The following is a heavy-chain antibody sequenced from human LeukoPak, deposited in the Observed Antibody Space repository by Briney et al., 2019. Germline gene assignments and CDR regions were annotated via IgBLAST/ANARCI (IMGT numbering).Heavy chain of an antibody. Sequence: PSVTLSLTCAVYGGSFSGYYWSWIRQPPGKGLEWIGEINHSGSTNYNPSLKSRVTISVDTSKNQFSLKLSSVTAADTAVYYCARVFALTWWWESNWFDPWGQGTLVTVSS. V-gene: IGHV4-34*01. CDR2: INHSGST. CDR3: ARVFALTWWWESNWFDP. CDR1: GGSFSGYY. D-gene: IGHD2-21*01. J-gene: IGHJ5*02.